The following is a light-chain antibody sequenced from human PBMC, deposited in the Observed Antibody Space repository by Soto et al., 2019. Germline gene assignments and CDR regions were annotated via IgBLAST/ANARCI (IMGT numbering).Light chain of an antibody. CDR2: DDN. CDR3: GSWDSSLGAYV. J-gene: IGLJ1*01. V-gene: IGLV1-51*01. CDR1: SSNIGGNS. Sequence: QSVMTQPPSVSAAPGQKVTISCSGSSSNIGGNSVSWYQQLPGTAPKLLIYDDNKRPSGIPDRFSGSKSGTPATPGNTGFPTGGWDDYYCGSWDSSLGAYVFGTGTKVTVL.